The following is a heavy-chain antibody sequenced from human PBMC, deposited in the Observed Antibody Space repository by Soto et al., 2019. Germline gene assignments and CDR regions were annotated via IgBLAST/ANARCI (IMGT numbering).Heavy chain of an antibody. V-gene: IGHV1-69*19. CDR2: ISPLFGAA. CDR3: AWVVVFHTSAFVY. Sequence: QVQLVQSGAEMKKPGSSVKVSCQSSGGTFNTYAMNWVLQAPGQGPAWMGDISPLFGAANYAPKFQVRVTITADESTGTSYVQLIGLASEDTARYFCAWVVVFHTSAFVYWGQGTLVNGSS. D-gene: IGHD2-15*01. CDR1: GGTFNTYA. J-gene: IGHJ4*02.